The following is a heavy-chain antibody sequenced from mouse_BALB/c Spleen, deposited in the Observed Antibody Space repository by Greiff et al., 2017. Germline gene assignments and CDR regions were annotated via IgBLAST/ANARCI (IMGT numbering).Heavy chain of an antibody. CDR1: GFTFTDYY. J-gene: IGHJ1*01. Sequence: EVMLVESGGGLVQPGGSLRLSCATSGFTFTDYYMSWVRQPPGKALEWLGFIRNKANGYTTEYSASVKGRFTISRDNSQSILYLQMNTLRAEDSATYYCARDGDSRGYFDVWGAGTTVTVSS. CDR2: IRNKANGYTT. V-gene: IGHV7-3*02. CDR3: ARDGDSRGYFDV. D-gene: IGHD1-1*01.